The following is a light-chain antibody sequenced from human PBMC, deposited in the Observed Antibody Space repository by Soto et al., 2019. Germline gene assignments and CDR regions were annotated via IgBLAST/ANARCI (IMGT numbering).Light chain of an antibody. J-gene: IGKJ1*01. CDR1: QTIFYSSNRKDY. CDR2: WAS. Sequence: DIVMTQSPDSLAVSLGERATINCRSSQTIFYSSNRKDYLAWYQQKPGQPPRVLIYWASTRESGVPDRFSGSGSGSEFTLTISNLQAEDVGVYYCQQYSTSHWTFGQGTKVEIK. CDR3: QQYSTSHWT. V-gene: IGKV4-1*01.